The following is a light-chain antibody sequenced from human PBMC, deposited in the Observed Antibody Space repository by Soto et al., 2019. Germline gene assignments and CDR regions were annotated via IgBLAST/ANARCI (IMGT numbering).Light chain of an antibody. Sequence: EIVLTQSPATLSLSPGERATLSCRASQSVSSHLAWFQQRPGQAPRLLIYDASNRATGIPARFSGSGSGTDFTLTISSLEPEDFAVYYCQHRRDFGQGTRLEIK. CDR3: QHRRD. CDR2: DAS. CDR1: QSVSSH. J-gene: IGKJ5*01. V-gene: IGKV3-11*01.